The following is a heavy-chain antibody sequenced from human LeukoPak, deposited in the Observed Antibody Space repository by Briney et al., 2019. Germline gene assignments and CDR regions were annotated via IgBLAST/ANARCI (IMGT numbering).Heavy chain of an antibody. Sequence: SETLSLTCTVSGGSISSYYWSWIRQPPGKGLEWIGYIYYSGSTNYNPSLKSRVTISVDTSKNQFSLKLSSVTAADTAVYYCARPGPNHDAFDIWGQGTMVTVSS. D-gene: IGHD2-8*01. J-gene: IGHJ3*02. CDR3: ARPGPNHDAFDI. V-gene: IGHV4-59*08. CDR1: GGSISSYY. CDR2: IYYSGST.